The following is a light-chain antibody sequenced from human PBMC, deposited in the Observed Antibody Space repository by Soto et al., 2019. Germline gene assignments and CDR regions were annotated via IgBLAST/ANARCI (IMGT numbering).Light chain of an antibody. CDR1: QSVSSSY. J-gene: IGKJ1*01. CDR2: GAS. V-gene: IGKV3-20*01. CDR3: QQYGSSPWP. Sequence: EIVLTQSPGTLSLSPGERATLSCRASQSVSSSYLAWYQQKPGQAPRPLIYGASSRAIGIPDRFSGSGSGTDFTLTISRLEPEDFAVYYCQQYGSSPWPFGQGTNVEIK.